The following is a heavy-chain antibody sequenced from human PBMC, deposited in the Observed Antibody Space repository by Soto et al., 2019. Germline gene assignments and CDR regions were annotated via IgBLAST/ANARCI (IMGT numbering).Heavy chain of an antibody. V-gene: IGHV3-21*01. Sequence: PGGSLRLSCAASGFTFSSYSMNWVRQAPGKGLEWVSSISSSSSYIYYADSVKGRFTISRDNAKNSLYLQMNSLRAEDTAVYYCARTGILTGYPFDYWGQGTLVTVSS. D-gene: IGHD3-9*01. J-gene: IGHJ4*02. CDR2: ISSSSSYI. CDR1: GFTFSSYS. CDR3: ARTGILTGYPFDY.